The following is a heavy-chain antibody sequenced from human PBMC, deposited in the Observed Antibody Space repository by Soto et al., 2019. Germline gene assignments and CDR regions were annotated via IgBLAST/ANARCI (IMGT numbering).Heavy chain of an antibody. Sequence: EVQLVESGGGVVQPGRSLRLSCAASGLPFDAYAMHWVRQAPGKGLGWVSGISWNSGRVGYAGSVKGRFTISRANAKNSLHLQMNSLRCEDTALYFCAKESLRYANSYNWFDSWGQGTLVTVSS. V-gene: IGHV3-9*01. D-gene: IGHD3-9*01. CDR1: GLPFDAYA. J-gene: IGHJ5*01. CDR2: ISWNSGRV. CDR3: AKESLRYANSYNWFDS.